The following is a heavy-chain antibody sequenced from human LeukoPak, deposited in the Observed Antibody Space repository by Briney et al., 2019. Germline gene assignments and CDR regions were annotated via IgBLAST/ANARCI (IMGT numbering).Heavy chain of an antibody. Sequence: GGSLRLSCAASGFTFSDYYMSWIRQAPGKGLEWVSYISNSGRTIYYADSVKGRFTISRDNAKNSLYLQMNSLRAEDTAVYYCARVTRYSSGSYIHFDYWGQGTLVTVSS. V-gene: IGHV3-11*04. CDR3: ARVTRYSSGSYIHFDY. D-gene: IGHD3-10*01. CDR1: GFTFSDYY. J-gene: IGHJ4*02. CDR2: ISNSGRTI.